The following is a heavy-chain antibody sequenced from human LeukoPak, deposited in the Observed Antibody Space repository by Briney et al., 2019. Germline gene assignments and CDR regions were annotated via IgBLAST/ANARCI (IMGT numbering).Heavy chain of an antibody. J-gene: IGHJ4*02. CDR3: AKGRNYGSGSSTPHYDY. V-gene: IGHV3-30*02. D-gene: IGHD3-10*01. CDR1: GFTFRNYG. CDR2: IRYDESDK. Sequence: GGSLRLSCAASGFTFRNYGTHWVRQAPGKGLEWLAFIRYDESDKYYADSVRGRFTISRDNSRNTLFLQVNSLRLEDTAVYYCAKGRNYGSGSSTPHYDYWGQGTLVIVSS.